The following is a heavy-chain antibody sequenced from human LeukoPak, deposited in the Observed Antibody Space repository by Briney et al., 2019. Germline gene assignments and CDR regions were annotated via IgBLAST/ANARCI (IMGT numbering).Heavy chain of an antibody. Sequence: ASETLSLTCTVSGGSISSNKYYWGWIRQPPGKGLEWIGSIYTSGSTNYNPSLKSRVTMSVDTSKNQFSLKLSSVTAADTAVYYCARASNNWFDPWGQGTLVTVSS. CDR2: IYTSGST. J-gene: IGHJ5*02. V-gene: IGHV4-39*07. CDR3: ARASNNWFDP. CDR1: GGSISSNKYY.